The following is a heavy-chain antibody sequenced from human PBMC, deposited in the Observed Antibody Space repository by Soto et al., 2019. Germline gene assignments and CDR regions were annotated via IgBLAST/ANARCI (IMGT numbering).Heavy chain of an antibody. CDR1: GGSISSGGYY. D-gene: IGHD2-2*01. CDR2: IYYSGST. J-gene: IGHJ6*03. Sequence: SETLSLTCTVSGGSISSGGYYWSWIRQHPGKGLEWIGYIYYSGSTYYNPSLKSRVTISVDTSKDQFSLKLSSVTAADTAVYYCASPGCSSTSCFGTDYYYYYMDVWGKGTTVTVSS. V-gene: IGHV4-31*03. CDR3: ASPGCSSTSCFGTDYYYYYMDV.